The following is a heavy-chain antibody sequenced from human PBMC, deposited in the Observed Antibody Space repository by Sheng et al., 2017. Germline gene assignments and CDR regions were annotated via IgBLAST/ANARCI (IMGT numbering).Heavy chain of an antibody. CDR2: IYPGDSDT. CDR1: GYTFATYW. V-gene: IGHV5-51*06. J-gene: IGHJ4*01. Sequence: EVQLVQSGAEVKKPGESLKISCKSSGYTFATYWIGWVCQMPGKGLEWMGIIYPGDSDTRYSPSFEGQVTISADKSISTASLQWSSLKASDTAMYYCARITGNKFDYWGPEPWSPSPQ. CDR3: ARITGNKFDY. D-gene: IGHD1-20*01.